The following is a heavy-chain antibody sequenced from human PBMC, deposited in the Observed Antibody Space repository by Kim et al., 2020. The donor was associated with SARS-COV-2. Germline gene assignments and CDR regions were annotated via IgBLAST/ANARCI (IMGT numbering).Heavy chain of an antibody. CDR3: ARIFIAAAGPIDY. V-gene: IGHV4-39*01. CDR1: GGSISSSSYY. J-gene: IGHJ4*02. Sequence: SETLSLTCTVSGGSISSSSYYWGWIRQPPGKGLEWIGSIYYSGSTYYNPSLKSRVTISVDTSKNQFSLKLSSVTAADTAVYYCARIFIAAAGPIDYWGQGTLVTVSS. CDR2: IYYSGST. D-gene: IGHD6-13*01.